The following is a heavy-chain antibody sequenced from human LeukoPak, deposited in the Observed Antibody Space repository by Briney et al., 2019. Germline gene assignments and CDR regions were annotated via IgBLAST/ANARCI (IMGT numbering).Heavy chain of an antibody. CDR3: ARHGRLKITMVRGNSRGGDYYYDMDV. V-gene: IGHV4-59*08. CDR1: GGSFSGYY. Sequence: PSETLSLTCAVYGGSFSGYYWSWIRQPPGKGLEWIGYIYYSGSTYYNPSLKSRVTISVDTSKNQFSLKLSSVTAADTAVYYCARHGRLKITMVRGNSRGGDYYYDMDVWGQGTTVTVSS. D-gene: IGHD3-10*01. CDR2: IYYSGST. J-gene: IGHJ6*02.